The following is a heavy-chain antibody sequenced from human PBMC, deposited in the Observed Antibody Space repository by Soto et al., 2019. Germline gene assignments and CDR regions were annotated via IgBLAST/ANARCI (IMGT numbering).Heavy chain of an antibody. D-gene: IGHD3-16*01. CDR1: GFNFSNYA. Sequence: PGGSLRLSCAASGFNFSNYAMSWVRQAPGKGLEWVSSISGSGGSTYYADSVKGQFTISRDNSKSTLYLQMNSLRAEDTAVYYCAKYKVWGSPNFDYWGQGTLVTVSS. J-gene: IGHJ4*02. V-gene: IGHV3-23*01. CDR3: AKYKVWGSPNFDY. CDR2: ISGSGGST.